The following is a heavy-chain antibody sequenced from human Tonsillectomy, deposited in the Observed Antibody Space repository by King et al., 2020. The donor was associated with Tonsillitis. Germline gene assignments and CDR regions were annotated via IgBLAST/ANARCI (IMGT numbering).Heavy chain of an antibody. Sequence: VQLVESGGGLVKPGGSLRLSCAASGFTFSNAWMSWVRQAPGKRLEWVGRIKSKTDGGTTDYAAPVKGRFTISRDDSKNTLYLQMNSLKTEDTAVYYCTTDLLLWFGELSKYFDYWGQGTLVTVSS. J-gene: IGHJ4*02. V-gene: IGHV3-15*01. D-gene: IGHD3-10*01. CDR2: IKSKTDGGTT. CDR3: TTDLLLWFGELSKYFDY. CDR1: GFTFSNAW.